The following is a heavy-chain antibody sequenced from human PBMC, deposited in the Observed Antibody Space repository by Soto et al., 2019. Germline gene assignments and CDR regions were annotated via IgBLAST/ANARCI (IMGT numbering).Heavy chain of an antibody. J-gene: IGHJ6*02. Sequence: GASVKVSCTASGYTFTIYGISWVRQAPGQGLGWMGWISAYNGNTNYAQKLQGRVTMTTDTSTSTAYMELRSLRSDDTAVYYCAREGRDYYYYGMDVWGQGTTVTVSS. CDR1: GYTFTIYG. V-gene: IGHV1-18*01. D-gene: IGHD1-26*01. CDR3: AREGRDYYYYGMDV. CDR2: ISAYNGNT.